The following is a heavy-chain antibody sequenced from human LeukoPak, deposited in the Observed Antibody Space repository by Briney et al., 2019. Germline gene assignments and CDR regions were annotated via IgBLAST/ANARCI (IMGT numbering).Heavy chain of an antibody. CDR3: AGYVDTAMGRSGY. CDR2: INPNSGGT. J-gene: IGHJ4*02. Sequence: GASVKVSCKASGYTFTGYYMHWVRQAPGQGLEWMGWINPNSGGTNYAQKFQGRVTMTRDTSISTAYMELSRLRSDDTAVYYCAGYVDTAMGRSGYWGQGTLVTVSS. D-gene: IGHD5-18*01. CDR1: GYTFTGYY. V-gene: IGHV1-2*02.